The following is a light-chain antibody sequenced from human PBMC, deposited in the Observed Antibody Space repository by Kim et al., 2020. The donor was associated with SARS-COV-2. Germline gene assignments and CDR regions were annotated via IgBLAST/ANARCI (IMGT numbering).Light chain of an antibody. CDR1: SSDVGGYNY. Sequence: GQSITISGTGTSSDVGGYNYVSWYRQHPGNAPKLMIYDVTKRPSGVSHRFSGSKSGNTASLTISGLQAEDEADYYCTSYTSSSTWVFGGGTQLTVL. CDR3: TSYTSSSTWV. V-gene: IGLV2-14*04. J-gene: IGLJ3*02. CDR2: DVT.